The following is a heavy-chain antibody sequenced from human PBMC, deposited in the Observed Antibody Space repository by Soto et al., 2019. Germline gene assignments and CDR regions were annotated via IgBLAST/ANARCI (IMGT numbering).Heavy chain of an antibody. CDR1: GFTFSSYA. D-gene: IGHD6-13*01. J-gene: IGHJ6*02. CDR3: ARDLSYSSSWYLSGWYYYYGMDV. V-gene: IGHV3-30-3*01. Sequence: PGGSLRLSCAASGFTFSSYAMHWVRQAPGKGLEWVAVISYDGSNKYYADSVKGRFTISRDNSKNTLYLQMNSLRAEDTAVYYCARDLSYSSSWYLSGWYYYYGMDVWGQGTTVTVSS. CDR2: ISYDGSNK.